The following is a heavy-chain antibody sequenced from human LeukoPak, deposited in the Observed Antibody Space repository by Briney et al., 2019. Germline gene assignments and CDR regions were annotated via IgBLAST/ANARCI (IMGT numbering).Heavy chain of an antibody. J-gene: IGHJ4*02. CDR1: GFTFSDYY. CDR3: AKSVFGVVTPFDY. V-gene: IGHV3-11*01. D-gene: IGHD3-3*01. Sequence: PGGSLRLSCAASGFTFSDYYMSWIRQAPGKGLEWVSYISSSGSTIYYADSVKGRFTISRDNAKNSLYLQMNSLRAEDTAVYYCAKSVFGVVTPFDYWGQGTLVTVSS. CDR2: ISSSGSTI.